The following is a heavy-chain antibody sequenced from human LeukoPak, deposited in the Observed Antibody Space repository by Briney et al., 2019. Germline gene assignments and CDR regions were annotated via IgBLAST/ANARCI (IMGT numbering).Heavy chain of an antibody. V-gene: IGHV3-11*04. CDR3: AREINYYDSSGYYYAYFDY. CDR2: ISSSGSTI. J-gene: IGHJ4*02. CDR1: GFTFSDYY. D-gene: IGHD3-22*01. Sequence: GGSLRLSCAASGFTFSDYYMSWIRQAPGKGLEWVSYISSSGSTIYYADSVNGRFTISRDNAKNSLYLQMNSLRAEDTAVYYCAREINYYDSSGYYYAYFDYWGQGTLVTVSS.